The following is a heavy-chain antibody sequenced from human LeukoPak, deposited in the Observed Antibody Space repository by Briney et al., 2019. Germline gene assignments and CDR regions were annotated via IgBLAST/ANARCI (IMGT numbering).Heavy chain of an antibody. J-gene: IGHJ4*02. CDR1: GFTFSSYA. CDR2: ISSNGGST. D-gene: IGHD3-10*01. V-gene: IGHV3-64D*06. Sequence: GGSLRLSCSASGFTFSSYAMHWVRQAPGKGLEYVSAISSNGGSTYYADSVKGRFTISRDNSKNTLYLQMSSLRAEDTAVHYCVKPPHYYGSGSSGDYWGQGTLVTVSS. CDR3: VKPPHYYGSGSSGDY.